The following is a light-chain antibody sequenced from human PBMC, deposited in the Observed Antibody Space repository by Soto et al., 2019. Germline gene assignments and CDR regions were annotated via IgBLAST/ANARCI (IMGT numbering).Light chain of an antibody. CDR1: QSINSW. J-gene: IGKJ1*01. Sequence: QSPSTLSASVGDRVTITCRASQSINSWLAWYQQKPGKAPNLLIYDGSTLESGVPLRFIGSGSGTEFTLTISSLQPDDFATYYCQQYNSYRTFGQGTKVDI. CDR3: QQYNSYRT. V-gene: IGKV1-5*01. CDR2: DGS.